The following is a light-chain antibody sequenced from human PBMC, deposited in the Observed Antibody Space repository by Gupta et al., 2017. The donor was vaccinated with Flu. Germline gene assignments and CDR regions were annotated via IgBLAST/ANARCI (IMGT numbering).Light chain of an antibody. CDR2: EDN. CDR1: SSDVGIYKR. V-gene: IGLV2-23*01. CDR3: YSHAGSPTWK. J-gene: IGLJ3*02. Sequence: QSPLTQPASVSWSPGQSITISCTGTSSDVGIYKRVSWYHHHPGKAPKLIIYEDNKRAPGVSDRFSGSKSGNTASLTISWLQAEDEADDYCYSHAGSPTWKFGGGTKLTVL.